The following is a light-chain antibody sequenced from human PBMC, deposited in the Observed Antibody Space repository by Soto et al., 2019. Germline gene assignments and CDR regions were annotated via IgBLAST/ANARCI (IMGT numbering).Light chain of an antibody. V-gene: IGKV3-20*01. J-gene: IGKJ1*01. CDR1: HVVSSSY. Sequence: IVFTQSPGTLSLSPGERATLSCRPSHVVSSSYLAWYQHKPRQAPRLVIYTASSRATGIPDRFSGSGSGTDFSLTISRLEPEDFAVYYCQQYGSSPLTFGQGTKVDIK. CDR2: TAS. CDR3: QQYGSSPLT.